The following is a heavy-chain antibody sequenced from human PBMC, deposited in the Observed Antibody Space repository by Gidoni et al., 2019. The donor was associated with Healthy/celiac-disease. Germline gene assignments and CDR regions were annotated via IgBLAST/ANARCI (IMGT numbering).Heavy chain of an antibody. Sequence: QVQLVVSGGGVVQPGRSLRLSCAASGFTSRSYAMHWVRQAPVKGLEWVAVISYDGSNKYYADSVKGRFTISRDNSKNTLYLQMNSLRAEDTAVYYCARDWGPAAVARNYYYYGMDVWGQGTTVTVSS. J-gene: IGHJ6*02. D-gene: IGHD6-19*01. CDR1: GFTSRSYA. V-gene: IGHV3-30-3*01. CDR3: ARDWGPAAVARNYYYYGMDV. CDR2: ISYDGSNK.